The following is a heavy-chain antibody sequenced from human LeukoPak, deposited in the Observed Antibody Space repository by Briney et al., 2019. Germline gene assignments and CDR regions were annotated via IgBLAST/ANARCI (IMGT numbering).Heavy chain of an antibody. D-gene: IGHD6-13*01. Sequence: SETLSLTCAVYGGSFSGYYWSWIRQPPGKGLEWIGDINHSGSTNYNPSLKSRVTISVDTSKHQFSLKLSSVTAADTAVYYCARGISSSWYSYYYYGMDVWGQGTTVTVSS. CDR3: ARGISSSWYSYYYYGMDV. J-gene: IGHJ6*02. V-gene: IGHV4-34*01. CDR2: INHSGST. CDR1: GGSFSGYY.